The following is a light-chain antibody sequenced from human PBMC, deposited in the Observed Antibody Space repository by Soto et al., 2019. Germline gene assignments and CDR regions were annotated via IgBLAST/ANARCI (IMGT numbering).Light chain of an antibody. J-gene: IGKJ1*01. CDR3: QPYNNWPTWT. CDR1: QSISTN. CDR2: GAS. Sequence: IVMTQSPVTMSVSPGERATLSCRASQSISTNLAWYQQKPGQAPRLLIYGASTRATGIPARFSGGGSGTEFTLTISSLQSEDFAVYYCQPYNNWPTWTFGQGTKVETK. V-gene: IGKV3-15*01.